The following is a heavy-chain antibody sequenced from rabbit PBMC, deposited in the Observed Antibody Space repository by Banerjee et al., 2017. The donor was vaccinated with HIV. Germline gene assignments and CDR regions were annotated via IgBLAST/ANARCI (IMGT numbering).Heavy chain of an antibody. Sequence: QEQLVESGGGLVQPEGSLTLTCKASGSDISSNAMCWVRQAPGKGLELIACIYSSNGDKWYASWVNGRFTISRSTSLNTVDLKMTSLTAADTATYFCARESGSAGAGYALWGPGTLVTVS. CDR1: GSDISSNA. D-gene: IGHD6-1*01. J-gene: IGHJ4*01. CDR2: IYSSNGDK. V-gene: IGHV1S47*01. CDR3: ARESGSAGAGYAL.